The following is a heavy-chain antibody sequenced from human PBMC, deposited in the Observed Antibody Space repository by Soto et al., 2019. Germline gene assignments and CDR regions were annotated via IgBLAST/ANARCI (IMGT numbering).Heavy chain of an antibody. CDR1: GYTFTSYG. J-gene: IGHJ6*02. CDR2: ISAYNGNT. D-gene: IGHD5-18*01. V-gene: IGHV1-18*01. CDR3: ASKAQYSYGPNYYYGMDV. Sequence: ASVKVSCKASGYTFTSYGISWVRQAPGQGLEWMGWISAYNGNTNYAQKLQGRVTMTTDTSTSTAYMELRSLRSDDTAVYYCASKAQYSYGPNYYYGMDVWGQGTTVTVSS.